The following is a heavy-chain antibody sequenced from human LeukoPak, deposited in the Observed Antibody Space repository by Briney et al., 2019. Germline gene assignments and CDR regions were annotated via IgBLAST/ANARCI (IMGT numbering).Heavy chain of an antibody. J-gene: IGHJ4*02. Sequence: SETLSLTCAVYGGSFSGYYWSWIRQPPGKGLEWIGEINHSGSTNYNPSLKSRVTISADTSKNQFSLKLSSVTAADTAVYYCARGRKREDIVVVPAAISPVFDYWGQGTLVTVSS. CDR2: INHSGST. V-gene: IGHV4-34*01. CDR3: ARGRKREDIVVVPAAISPVFDY. CDR1: GGSFSGYY. D-gene: IGHD2-2*02.